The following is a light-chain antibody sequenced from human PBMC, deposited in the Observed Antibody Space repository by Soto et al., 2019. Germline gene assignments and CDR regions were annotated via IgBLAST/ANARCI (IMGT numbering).Light chain of an antibody. J-gene: IGLJ2*01. Sequence: QAVVTQPPSVSGAPGQGVTISCTGSSSNIGAGYDVHWYQQLPGTAPKLLIYGNSNRPSGVPDRFSGSKSGTSASLAITGLQAEDYSYYYCQSYDSSLSVVFGGGTKLTVL. CDR3: QSYDSSLSVV. V-gene: IGLV1-40*01. CDR2: GNS. CDR1: SSNIGAGYD.